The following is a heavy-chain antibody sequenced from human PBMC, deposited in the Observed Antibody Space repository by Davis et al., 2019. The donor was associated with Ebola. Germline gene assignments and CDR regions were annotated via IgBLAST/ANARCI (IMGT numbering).Heavy chain of an antibody. CDR3: ARRGSGGRSMDV. Sequence: MPSETLSLTCTVSGGSISSSSYYWSWIRQPPGQGLEWSGYIYYSSNTNYNPSLKSRVIISVDTYKNQFSLKLTSVTAADTAVYFCARRGSGGRSMDVWGQGTTVTVSS. CDR1: GGSISSSSYY. D-gene: IGHD1-26*01. V-gene: IGHV4-61*05. J-gene: IGHJ6*02. CDR2: IYYSSNT.